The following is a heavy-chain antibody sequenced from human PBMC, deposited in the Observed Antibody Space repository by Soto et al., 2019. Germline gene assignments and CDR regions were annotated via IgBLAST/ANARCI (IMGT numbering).Heavy chain of an antibody. J-gene: IGHJ3*02. CDR1: GFTFSSYG. D-gene: IGHD6-6*01. Sequence: LRLSCAASGFTFSSYGMHWVRQAPCKGLEWVAVIWYDGSNKYYADSVKGRFTISRDNSKNTLYLQMNSLRAEDTAVYYCAREVGDSSSSDAFDIWGQGTMVTVSS. CDR3: AREVGDSSSSDAFDI. V-gene: IGHV3-33*01. CDR2: IWYDGSNK.